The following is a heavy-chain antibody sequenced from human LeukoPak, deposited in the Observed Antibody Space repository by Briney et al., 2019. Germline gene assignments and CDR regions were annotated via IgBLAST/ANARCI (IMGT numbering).Heavy chain of an antibody. Sequence: GGSLRLSCAASGFTFSNYWMTWVRQAPGKGLEWVANIKQDGSEKYYVDSVKGRFTISRDNAKYSLYLQMNSLRAEDTAVYYCAKEPDSSTSPFDPWGQGTLVTVSS. CDR1: GFTFSNYW. J-gene: IGHJ5*02. CDR3: AKEPDSSTSPFDP. CDR2: IKQDGSEK. V-gene: IGHV3-7*01. D-gene: IGHD2-2*01.